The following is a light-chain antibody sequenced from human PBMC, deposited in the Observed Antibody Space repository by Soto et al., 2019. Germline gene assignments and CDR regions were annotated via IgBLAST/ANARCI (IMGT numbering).Light chain of an antibody. Sequence: EIVMTQSPATLSVSPGERATLSCRASHSVSSNLAWYQQKPGQAPSLLIYGASPRATGIPVRFSGSGSGTELTFTISSLQSEDFAVDYCQQYNNWRSMYTFGQGTKLEIK. V-gene: IGKV3-15*01. CDR2: GAS. CDR3: QQYNNWRSMYT. CDR1: HSVSSN. J-gene: IGKJ2*01.